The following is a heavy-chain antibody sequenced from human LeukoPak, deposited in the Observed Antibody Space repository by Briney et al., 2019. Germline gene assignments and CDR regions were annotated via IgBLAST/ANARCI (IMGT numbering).Heavy chain of an antibody. D-gene: IGHD3-22*01. CDR3: ARDRYYYDSSGYGL. Sequence: GASVKVSCKASGYTFAGYYMHWVRQAPGQGLEWMGWINPNSGGTNYAQKFQGRVTMTRDTSISTAYMELSRLRSDDTAVYYCARDRYYYDSSGYGLWGQGTLVTVSS. CDR1: GYTFAGYY. V-gene: IGHV1-2*02. CDR2: INPNSGGT. J-gene: IGHJ4*02.